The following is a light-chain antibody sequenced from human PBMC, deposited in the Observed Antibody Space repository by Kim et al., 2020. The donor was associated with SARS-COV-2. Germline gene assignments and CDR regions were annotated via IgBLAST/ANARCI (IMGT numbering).Light chain of an antibody. V-gene: IGKV1-16*02. J-gene: IGKJ4*01. Sequence: SASVGDRITSTRLASQGVSNYVAWFQQKPGKAPESLIYAASSLQSGAPSKFSGSGSGTDFTLTIISLQPEDFATYYCQQYASYPLTFGGGTKVEI. CDR2: AAS. CDR1: QGVSNY. CDR3: QQYASYPLT.